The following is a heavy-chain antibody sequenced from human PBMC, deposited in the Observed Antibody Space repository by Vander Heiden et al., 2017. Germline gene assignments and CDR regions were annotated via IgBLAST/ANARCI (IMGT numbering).Heavy chain of an antibody. J-gene: IGHJ5*02. CDR2: IRTAGDT. CDR1: GFTFSSHD. Sequence: EVQLGEAGGGLVQPGGSLRLSCAASGFTFSSHDMHWVRQATGKCLELVSAIRTAGDTYYPGSVKGRFTISRENAKISLYLQMNSLRAGDTAVYYCAREAGIGFDPWGQGTLVTVAS. CDR3: AREAGIGFDP. V-gene: IGHV3-13*01. D-gene: IGHD1-20*01.